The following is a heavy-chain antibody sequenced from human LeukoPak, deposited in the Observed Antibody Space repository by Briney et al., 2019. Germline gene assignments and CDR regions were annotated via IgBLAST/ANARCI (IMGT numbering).Heavy chain of an antibody. Sequence: PSETLSLTCAVYGGSFSGYYWSWIRQPPGKGLEWIGEINHSGSTNYNPSLKSRVTISVDTSKNQFSLKLSSVTAADTAVYYCARGGYEYSRPMDVWGKGTTVTVSS. D-gene: IGHD6-6*01. CDR3: ARGGYEYSRPMDV. CDR2: INHSGST. CDR1: GGSFSGYY. J-gene: IGHJ6*04. V-gene: IGHV4-34*01.